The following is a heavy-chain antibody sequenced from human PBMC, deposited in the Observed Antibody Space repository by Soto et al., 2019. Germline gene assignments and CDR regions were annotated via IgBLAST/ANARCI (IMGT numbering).Heavy chain of an antibody. CDR1: GFAFSSYA. CDR2: ISGSGGST. Sequence: EVQLLESGGGLVQPGGSLRLSCAASGFAFSSYAMSWVRQAPGKGLEWVSAISGSGGSTYYADSVKGRFTISRDNSKNTLYLQMNSLRAEDTAVYYCAIWPSSSWSYFDYWGQGTLVTVSS. V-gene: IGHV3-23*01. CDR3: AIWPSSSWSYFDY. D-gene: IGHD6-13*01. J-gene: IGHJ4*02.